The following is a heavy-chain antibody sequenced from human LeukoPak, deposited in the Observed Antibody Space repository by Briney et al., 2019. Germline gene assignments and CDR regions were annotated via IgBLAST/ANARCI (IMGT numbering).Heavy chain of an antibody. CDR1: GFTFNNAW. CDR2: IKSKTDGCTT. J-gene: IGHJ4*02. D-gene: IGHD1-14*01. V-gene: IGHV3-15*01. Sequence: GGSLRLSCAASGFTFNNAWMNWVRQAPGKGLEWVGRIKSKTDGCTTDYAATVKGSFTISRDDSKKKLYMQMNSLKTEDTAVYYCSTHHTGYWGQGTLVTVSS. CDR3: STHHTGY.